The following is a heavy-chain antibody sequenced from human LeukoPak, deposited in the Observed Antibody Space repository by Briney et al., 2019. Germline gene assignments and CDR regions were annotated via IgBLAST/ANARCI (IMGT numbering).Heavy chain of an antibody. V-gene: IGHV3-21*01. CDR3: ARYNSGWNDY. Sequence: GGSLRLSCEASGFTFSAYAMTWVRQAPGKGLEWVSSISSTSSLIWYADSLKGRFTISRDNAKNSLYLQMDSLRAEDTAVYYCARYNSGWNDYWGQGTLVTVSS. CDR2: ISSTSSLI. CDR1: GFTFSAYA. D-gene: IGHD6-19*01. J-gene: IGHJ4*02.